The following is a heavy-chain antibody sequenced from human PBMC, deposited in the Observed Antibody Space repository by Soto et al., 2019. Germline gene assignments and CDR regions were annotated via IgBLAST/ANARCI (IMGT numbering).Heavy chain of an antibody. V-gene: IGHV4-31*03. J-gene: IGHJ1*01. D-gene: IGHD3-10*01. CDR1: GCSISSGGYY. CDR2: IYYSGST. Sequence: SETLSLTCTVSGCSISSGGYYWSWIRQHPGKGLEWIGYIYYSGSTYYNPSLKSRVTISVDTSKNQFSLKLSSVTAADTAVYYCAVTRITMVRGTDFQHWGQGTLVTVPQ. CDR3: AVTRITMVRGTDFQH.